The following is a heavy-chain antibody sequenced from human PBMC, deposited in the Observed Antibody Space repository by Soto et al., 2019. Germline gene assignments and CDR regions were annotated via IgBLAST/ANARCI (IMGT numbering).Heavy chain of an antibody. Sequence: GASVKVSCKASGGTFSSYAISWVRQAPGQGLEWMGGIIPIFGTANYAQKFQGRVTITADESTSTAYMELSSLRSEDTAVYYCAREGLGYCSSTSCYPRKFNWFDPWGQGTLVTVS. V-gene: IGHV1-69*13. CDR2: IIPIFGTA. J-gene: IGHJ5*02. CDR3: AREGLGYCSSTSCYPRKFNWFDP. D-gene: IGHD2-2*01. CDR1: GGTFSSYA.